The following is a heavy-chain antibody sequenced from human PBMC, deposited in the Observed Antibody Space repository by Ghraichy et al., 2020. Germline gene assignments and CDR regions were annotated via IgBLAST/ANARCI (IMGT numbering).Heavy chain of an antibody. CDR2: INRDGNDK. CDR3: ATNSAWNYGY. CDR1: GFTFSSHW. V-gene: IGHV3-7*01. D-gene: IGHD1-7*01. Sequence: GGSLRLSCAASGFTFSSHWMSWVRQAPGKGLEWVANINRDGNDKYYMGSVRGRFTIYRDNAKNSLYLQMNSLRAEDTAVYHCATNSAWNYGYWGQGTLVTVSS. J-gene: IGHJ4*02.